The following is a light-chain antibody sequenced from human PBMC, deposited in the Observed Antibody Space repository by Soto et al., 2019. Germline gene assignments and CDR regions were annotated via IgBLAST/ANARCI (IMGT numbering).Light chain of an antibody. CDR3: QQRWHWPSNT. Sequence: EIVLTQSPTTLSLSPGERATLSCRASESVAGYLAWYQQRPGLPPRLLIYETSNRVIGIPARFSGSGSGTDFTLTISSLEPEDFGVYYCQQRWHWPSNTFGQGTKVDIK. V-gene: IGKV3-11*01. CDR2: ETS. J-gene: IGKJ1*01. CDR1: ESVAGY.